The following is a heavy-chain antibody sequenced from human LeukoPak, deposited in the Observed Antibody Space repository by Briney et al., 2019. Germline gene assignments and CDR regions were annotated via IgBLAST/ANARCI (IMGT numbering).Heavy chain of an antibody. D-gene: IGHD3-16*01. Sequence: GGSLRLSCGASAFMFDDYAMNWIRHAPGKGLEWVSSISWKSGNLGYADFVKGRFTISRDNAKNSLSLQMNCLITEDMAFMLLFISSYCWGQGPLVTFS. J-gene: IGHJ4*02. CDR1: AFMFDDYA. V-gene: IGHV3-9*03. CDR3: FISSYC. CDR2: ISWKSGNL.